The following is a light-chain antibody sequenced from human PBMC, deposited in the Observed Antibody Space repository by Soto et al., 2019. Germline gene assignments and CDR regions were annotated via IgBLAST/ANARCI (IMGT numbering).Light chain of an antibody. J-gene: IGKJ5*01. CDR3: QQYSNCPPIT. V-gene: IGKV3-15*01. CDR2: DTS. Sequence: SPGTLSVSLGERATLSCRASQSVSIHLAWYQQKPGQAPRLLIYDTSTRATGIPARFSGSGPGTEFTLTISSLQSEDFAVYYCQQYSNCPPITVGQGTRLESK. CDR1: QSVSIH.